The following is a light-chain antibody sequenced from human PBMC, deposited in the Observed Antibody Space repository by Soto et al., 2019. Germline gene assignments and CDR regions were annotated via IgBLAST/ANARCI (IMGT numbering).Light chain of an antibody. V-gene: IGKV3-20*01. Sequence: EIVLTQSPATLSSFPGDRVTLSCRASQSVSSNLAWYQQKPGQAPRLLIYGASTRATGIPARFSGSGSGTEFTLTISRLEPEDFAVYYCQQYGSSPWTFGQGTKVDIK. CDR1: QSVSSN. CDR3: QQYGSSPWT. CDR2: GAS. J-gene: IGKJ1*01.